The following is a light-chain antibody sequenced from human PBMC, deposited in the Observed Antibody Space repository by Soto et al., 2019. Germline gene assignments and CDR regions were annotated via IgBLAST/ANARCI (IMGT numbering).Light chain of an antibody. Sequence: QSVLTQAPSVSGTPGQRVTISCSGSSSNIESSWVYWYQQLPGTAPKLLIYNNNQRPSGVSDRFSGSKSGTSASLAITGLRSDDEADYYCATWDDDLYTPIIGGGTKSPS. V-gene: IGLV1-47*02. CDR1: SSNIESSW. CDR2: NNN. CDR3: ATWDDDLYTPI. J-gene: IGLJ2*01.